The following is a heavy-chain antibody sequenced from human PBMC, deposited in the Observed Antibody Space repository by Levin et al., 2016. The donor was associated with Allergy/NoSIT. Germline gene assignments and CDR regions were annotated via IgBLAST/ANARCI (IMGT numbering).Heavy chain of an antibody. CDR3: ARDREQLLIIDY. Sequence: ASVKVSCKASGYTFTSYAMHWVRQAPGQRLEWMGWINAGNGNTKYSQKFQGRVTITRDTSASTAYMELSSLRSEDTAVYYCARDREQLLIIDYWGQGTLVTVSS. CDR2: INAGNGNT. D-gene: IGHD4-11*01. V-gene: IGHV1-3*01. CDR1: GYTFTSYA. J-gene: IGHJ4*02.